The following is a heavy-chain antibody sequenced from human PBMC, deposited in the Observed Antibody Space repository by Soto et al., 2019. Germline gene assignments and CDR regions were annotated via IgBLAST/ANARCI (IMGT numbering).Heavy chain of an antibody. CDR2: IRSKANSYAT. Sequence: GGSLRLSCAASGFTFSGSAMHWVRQASGKGLEWVGRIRSKANSYATAYAASVKGRFTISRDDSKNTAYLQMNSLKTEDTAVYYCTSFLRESYELVDYWGQGTLVTVSS. V-gene: IGHV3-73*01. J-gene: IGHJ4*02. D-gene: IGHD5-12*01. CDR3: TSFLRESYELVDY. CDR1: GFTFSGSA.